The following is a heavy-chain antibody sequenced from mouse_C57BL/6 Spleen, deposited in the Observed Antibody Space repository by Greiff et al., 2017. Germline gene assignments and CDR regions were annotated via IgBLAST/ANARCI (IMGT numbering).Heavy chain of an antibody. V-gene: IGHV1-15*01. Sequence: QVQLQQSGAELVRPGASVTLSCKASGYTFTDYEMHWVKQTPVHGLEWIGAIDPETGGTAYTQKFKGKAILTADKSSSTAYMELRSLTSEDSAVYYCTRRAYYSNYDYAMDDWGQGTSVTVSS. CDR3: TRRAYYSNYDYAMDD. D-gene: IGHD2-5*01. CDR1: GYTFTDYE. J-gene: IGHJ4*01. CDR2: IDPETGGT.